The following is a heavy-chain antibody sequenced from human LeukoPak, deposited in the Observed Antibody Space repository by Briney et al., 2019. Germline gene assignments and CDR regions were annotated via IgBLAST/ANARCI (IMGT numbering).Heavy chain of an antibody. J-gene: IGHJ6*02. D-gene: IGHD6-13*01. CDR3: SRRGRAGSPLHFLRKGG. Sequence: GRSLRLSCAASGFTFSSYAMHWVRQAPGKGLEWVAVISYDGSNKYYADSVKGRFTISRDNSKNTLYLQMNSLRAEDTAVYYWSRRGRAGSPLHFLRKGGWGQGTTVTVSS. CDR2: ISYDGSNK. V-gene: IGHV3-30-3*01. CDR1: GFTFSSYA.